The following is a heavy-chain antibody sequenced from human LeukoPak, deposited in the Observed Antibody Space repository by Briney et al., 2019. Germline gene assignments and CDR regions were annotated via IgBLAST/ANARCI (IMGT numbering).Heavy chain of an antibody. CDR3: ARGLHDYGDYVYYYMDV. J-gene: IGHJ6*03. V-gene: IGHV4-4*07. CDR2: IYTSGST. Sequence: SETLSLTCTVSGGSISSYYWSWIRQPAGKGLEWIGRIYTSGSTNYNPSLKSRVTMSVDTSKNQFSLKLSSVTAADTAVYYCARGLHDYGDYVYYYMDVWGKGTTVTISS. CDR1: GGSISSYY. D-gene: IGHD4-17*01.